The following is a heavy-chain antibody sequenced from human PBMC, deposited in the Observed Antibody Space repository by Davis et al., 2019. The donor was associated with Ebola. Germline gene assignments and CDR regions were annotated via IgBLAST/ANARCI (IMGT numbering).Heavy chain of an antibody. CDR2: ISAYNGNT. D-gene: IGHD3-10*01. V-gene: IGHV1-18*01. CDR3: ARDRLTMVQGGAWFDP. CDR1: GYTFTSYG. J-gene: IGHJ5*02. Sequence: ASVKVSCKASGYTFTSYGISWVRQAPGQGLEWMGWISAYNGNTNYAQKLQGRVTMTTDTSTSTAYMELRSLRSDDTAVYYCARDRLTMVQGGAWFDPWGQETLVTVSS.